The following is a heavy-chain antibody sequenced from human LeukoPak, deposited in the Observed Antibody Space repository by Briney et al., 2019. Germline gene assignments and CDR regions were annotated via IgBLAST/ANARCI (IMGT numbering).Heavy chain of an antibody. J-gene: IGHJ4*02. CDR2: IRYDGSNK. Sequence: GGSLRLSCAASGFTFSSYGMHWVRQAPGKGLEWVAFIRYDGSNKYYADSVKGRFTTSRDNSKNTLYLQMNSLRAEDTAVYYCAKDRRVGASYFDYWGQGTLVTVSS. CDR1: GFTFSSYG. CDR3: AKDRRVGASYFDY. V-gene: IGHV3-30*02. D-gene: IGHD1-26*01.